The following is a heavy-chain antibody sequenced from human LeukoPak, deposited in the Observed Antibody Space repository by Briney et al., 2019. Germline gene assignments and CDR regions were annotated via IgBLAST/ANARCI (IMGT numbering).Heavy chain of an antibody. CDR3: ARDWGSGCLRSGFQH. D-gene: IGHD6-19*01. CDR1: GFTFSSYA. CDR2: ISYDGSNK. V-gene: IGHV3-30-3*01. Sequence: QPGRSLRLSCAASGFTFSSYAMHWVRQAPGKGLEWVAVISYDGSNKYYAGSVKGRFTISRDNSKNTLYLQMNSLRAEDTAVYYCARDWGSGCLRSGFQHWGQGTLVTVSS. J-gene: IGHJ1*01.